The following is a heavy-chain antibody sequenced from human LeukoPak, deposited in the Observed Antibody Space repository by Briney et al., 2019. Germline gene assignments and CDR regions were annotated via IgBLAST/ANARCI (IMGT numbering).Heavy chain of an antibody. D-gene: IGHD3-9*01. J-gene: IGHJ4*02. CDR2: ISYDGSNK. CDR3: ARGSVPDILTGYYTY. Sequence: GGSLRLSCAASGFTFSSYAMHWVRQAPGKGLEWVGVISYDGSNKYYADSVKGRFTISRDNSKNTLYLQMNSLRAEDTAVYYCARGSVPDILTGYYTYWGQGTLVTVSS. CDR1: GFTFSSYA. V-gene: IGHV3-30*04.